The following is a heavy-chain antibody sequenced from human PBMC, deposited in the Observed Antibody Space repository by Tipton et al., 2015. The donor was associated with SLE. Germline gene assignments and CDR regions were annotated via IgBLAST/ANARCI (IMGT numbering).Heavy chain of an antibody. CDR3: ARDGGVGATRGAFDI. V-gene: IGHV4-34*01. J-gene: IGHJ3*02. CDR2: INHSGST. Sequence: TLSLTCAVYGGSFSGYYWSWIRQPPGKGLEWIGEINHSGSTNYNPSLKSRVTISVDTSKNQFSLKRSSVTAADTAVYYCARDGGVGATRGAFDIWGQGTMVTVSS. CDR1: GGSFSGYY. D-gene: IGHD1-26*01.